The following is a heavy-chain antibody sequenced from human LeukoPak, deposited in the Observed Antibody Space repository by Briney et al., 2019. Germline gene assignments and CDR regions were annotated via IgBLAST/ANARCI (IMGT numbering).Heavy chain of an antibody. V-gene: IGHV4-59*01. CDR3: ASGPYPAAGTDHQFDY. CDR1: GASISSYY. D-gene: IGHD6-13*01. J-gene: IGHJ4*02. Sequence: WETMSLTCTVSGASISSYYWSWIRQPPGKGLEWIGYIFYRGSTNYNPSLKSRVTMSVDTSKNQFSLKLSSVTAADTAVYYCASGPYPAAGTDHQFDYWGQGILVTAS. CDR2: IFYRGST.